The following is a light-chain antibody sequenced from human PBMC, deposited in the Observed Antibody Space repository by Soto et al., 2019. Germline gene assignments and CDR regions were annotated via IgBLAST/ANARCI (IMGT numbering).Light chain of an antibody. CDR3: SSYTAITTWV. V-gene: IGLV2-14*01. J-gene: IGLJ3*02. CDR1: SRDVGGYNS. Sequence: QSALTQPASVSGSPGQSITISCTGTSRDVGGYNSVSWYQQHPGKAPKVIIYEVSNRPSGVSKRFSGSKSVITASLTISGLQREDEADYYCSSYTAITTWVFGGGTKVTVL. CDR2: EVS.